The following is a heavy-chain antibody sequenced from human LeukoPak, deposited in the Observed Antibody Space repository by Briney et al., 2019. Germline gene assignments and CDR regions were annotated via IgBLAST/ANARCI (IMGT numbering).Heavy chain of an antibody. CDR3: AGLAAAGTPHY. CDR1: GGSISSGGYY. CDR2: IYYSGST. Sequence: SQTLSLTWTVSGGSISSGGYYWSWIRQHPGKGLEWIGYIYYSGSTYYNPSLKSRVTISVDTSKNQFSLKLSSVTAADTAVYYCAGLAAAGTPHYWGQGTLVTVSS. V-gene: IGHV4-31*02. J-gene: IGHJ4*02. D-gene: IGHD6-13*01.